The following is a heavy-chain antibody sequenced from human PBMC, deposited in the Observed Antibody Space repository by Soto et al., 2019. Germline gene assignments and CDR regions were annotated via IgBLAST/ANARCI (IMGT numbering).Heavy chain of an antibody. J-gene: IGHJ4*02. CDR3: AKDYSATWYYFDS. Sequence: GCLRLSCAASGFTFRSTGIHWVRQAPGAGLEWVAVISSDGSDKYYADSVKGRVTVLRDNSKNTAYLEMRSLRAEDTAVYFCAKDYSATWYYFDSWGQGTLVTVSS. D-gene: IGHD6-13*01. CDR2: ISSDGSDK. CDR1: GFTFRSTG. V-gene: IGHV3-30*18.